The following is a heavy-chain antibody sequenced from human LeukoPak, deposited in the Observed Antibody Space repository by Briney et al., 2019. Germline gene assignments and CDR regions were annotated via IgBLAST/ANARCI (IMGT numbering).Heavy chain of an antibody. V-gene: IGHV7-4-1*02. CDR2: INTNSGNP. J-gene: IGHJ4*02. Sequence: ASVQVSCQDSGYTFTSYPVNWVRQAPGQGLEWMGCINTNSGNPTYAQGFTGRFVFSLDTSVTTAYLQISSLKAEDTAVYYCARGGPFDYWGQGTLVTVSS. CDR3: ARGGPFDY. D-gene: IGHD3-16*01. CDR1: GYTFTSYP.